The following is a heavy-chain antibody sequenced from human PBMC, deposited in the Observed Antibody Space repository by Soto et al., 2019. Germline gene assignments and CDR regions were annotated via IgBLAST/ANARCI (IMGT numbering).Heavy chain of an antibody. CDR3: ARHSPDIVLMVYDTDY. D-gene: IGHD2-8*01. CDR2: IYPGDSYT. V-gene: IGHV5-51*01. J-gene: IGHJ4*02. Sequence: GESLKISCKGSGSSFPGYWIGLVRQIPGKGPEWMGVIYPGDSYTNYSPSFQGHVTISADKSISTAYLQWSSLKASDTAMYYCARHSPDIVLMVYDTDYWGQGTLVTVSS. CDR1: GSSFPGYW.